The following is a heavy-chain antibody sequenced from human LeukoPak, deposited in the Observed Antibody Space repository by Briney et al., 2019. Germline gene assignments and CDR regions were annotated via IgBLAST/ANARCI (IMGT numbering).Heavy chain of an antibody. CDR1: GFIFSTYE. D-gene: IGHD6-19*01. CDR2: ISYNGRSI. CDR3: AKGSSGWYSDWFDP. Sequence: GGSLRLSCAASGFIFSTYEMNWVRQAPGKGLEWLSYISYNGRSIHYADSVKGRFTISRDNAHNLLYLQMDSLRAEDTAVYYCAKGSSGWYSDWFDPWGQGTLVTVSS. V-gene: IGHV3-48*03. J-gene: IGHJ5*02.